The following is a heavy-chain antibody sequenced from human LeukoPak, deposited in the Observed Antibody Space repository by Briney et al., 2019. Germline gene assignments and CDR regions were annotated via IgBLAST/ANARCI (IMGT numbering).Heavy chain of an antibody. CDR2: ISAYKGNT. CDR3: AREEYCNSTTCYKAFDI. CDR1: GYTFTSYG. V-gene: IGHV1-18*01. J-gene: IGHJ3*02. Sequence: ASVKVSCKASGYTFTSYGISWVRQAPGQGLEWMGWISAYKGNTYFAQNLQGRVTMTTDTSTSTAYMELRSLRSDDTAVYYCAREEYCNSTTCYKAFDIWGQGTMVTVSS. D-gene: IGHD2/OR15-2a*01.